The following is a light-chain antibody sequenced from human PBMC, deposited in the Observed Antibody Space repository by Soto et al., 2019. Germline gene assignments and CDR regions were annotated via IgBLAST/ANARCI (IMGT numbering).Light chain of an antibody. CDR1: SSDVGGYNY. J-gene: IGLJ1*01. V-gene: IGLV2-14*01. CDR3: XSYTSSSSDYV. Sequence: QSALTQPASVSGSPGQSITISCTGTSSDVGGYNYVSWYQQHPGKAPKLMIYEVSNRPSGVSNRFSGSKSGNTASLTISGLQXXXXXDYXCXSYTSSSSDYVFGTGTKLTVL. CDR2: EVS.